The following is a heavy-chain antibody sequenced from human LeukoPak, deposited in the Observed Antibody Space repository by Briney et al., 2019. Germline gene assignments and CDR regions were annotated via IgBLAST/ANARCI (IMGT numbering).Heavy chain of an antibody. D-gene: IGHD3-3*01. CDR1: GFTFSSYW. CDR2: IKQDGSEK. CDR3: ARDPYYDFWSGFLGDY. V-gene: IGHV3-7*01. Sequence: GGSLRLSCAASGFTFSSYWMSWVRQAPGKGLEWVANIKQDGSEKYYVDSVKGRFTISRDNAKNSLYLQMNSLRAEDTAVYYCARDPYYDFWSGFLGDYWGQGTLVTVS. J-gene: IGHJ4*02.